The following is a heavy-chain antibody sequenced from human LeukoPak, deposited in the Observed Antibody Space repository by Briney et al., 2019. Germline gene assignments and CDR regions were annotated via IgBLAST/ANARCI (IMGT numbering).Heavy chain of an antibody. CDR2: ISYDGSNK. CDR3: ARGLVATDYYYYGLDV. J-gene: IGHJ6*02. V-gene: IGHV3-30-3*01. Sequence: GGSLRLSCAASGFTFSSYAMHWVRQAPGQGLEWVAVISYDGSNKYYADSVKGRFTISRDNSKNTLYLQMNSLRAEDTAVYYCARGLVATDYYYYGLDVWGQGTRLTVSS. D-gene: IGHD5-12*01. CDR1: GFTFSSYA.